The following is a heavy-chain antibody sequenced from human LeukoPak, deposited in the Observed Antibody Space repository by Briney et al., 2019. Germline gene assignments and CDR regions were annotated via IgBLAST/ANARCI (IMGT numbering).Heavy chain of an antibody. D-gene: IGHD2-2*01. CDR2: INPNSGGT. J-gene: IGHJ6*03. CDR3: ARALEPVVPDMDV. V-gene: IGHV1-2*02. CDR1: GYTFTGYY. Sequence: ASVKVSCKASGYTFTGYYMHWVRQAPGQGRECVGWINPNSGGTNYAQKFQGRVTMTRDTSISTAYMELSRLRSDDTAVYYCARALEPVVPDMDVWGKGTTVTVSS.